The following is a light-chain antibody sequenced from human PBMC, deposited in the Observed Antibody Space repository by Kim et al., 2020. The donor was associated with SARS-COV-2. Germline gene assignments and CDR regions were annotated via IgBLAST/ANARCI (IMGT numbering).Light chain of an antibody. CDR1: QDISNY. CDR3: QQYDNLPLT. V-gene: IGKV1-33*01. Sequence: DIQMTQSPSSLSASVGDRVTITCQASQDISNYLNWYQQKPGKAPKLLIYDASNLETGVPSRFSGSGSGTDFTFTISSLQPEDIATYYCQQYDNLPLTVDGGTKVDIK. CDR2: DAS. J-gene: IGKJ4*01.